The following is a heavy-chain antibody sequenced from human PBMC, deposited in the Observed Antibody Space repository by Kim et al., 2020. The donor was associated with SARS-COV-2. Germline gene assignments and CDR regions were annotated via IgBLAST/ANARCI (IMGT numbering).Heavy chain of an antibody. V-gene: IGHV4-31*03. Sequence: SETLSLTCTVSGGSISSGGYYWSWIRQHPGKGLEWIGYIYYSGSTYYNPSLKSRVTISVDTSKNQFSLKLSSVTAADTDVYYCARVVTIFGVVTTSDYWGQGTLVTVSS. J-gene: IGHJ4*02. CDR3: ARVVTIFGVVTTSDY. D-gene: IGHD3-3*01. CDR1: GGSISSGGYY. CDR2: IYYSGST.